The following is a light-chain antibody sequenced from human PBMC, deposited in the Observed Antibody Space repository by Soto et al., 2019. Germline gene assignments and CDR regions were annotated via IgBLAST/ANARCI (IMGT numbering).Light chain of an antibody. J-gene: IGKJ5*01. CDR2: GAS. V-gene: IGKV3-20*01. CDR1: QSIVGNY. CDR3: QKYGGSFIT. Sequence: EIVLTQSPGTFSLSPGERGTLPCRASQSIVGNYLAWYQQKPGQAPRLLIYGASSRAAGIPDRFTGSGTGTDFTLTITRLEPEDFAVYYCQKYGGSFITFGQGTRLEIK.